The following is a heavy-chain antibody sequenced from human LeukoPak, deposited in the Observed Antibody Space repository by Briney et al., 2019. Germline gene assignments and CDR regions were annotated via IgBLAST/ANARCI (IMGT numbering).Heavy chain of an antibody. CDR3: VRDIQGTGSPLDY. D-gene: IGHD1-1*01. V-gene: IGHV3-21*01. CDR1: GFTFSSYG. J-gene: IGHJ4*02. Sequence: PGGSLRLSCAASGFTFSSYGMHWVRQAPGKGLEWVSSISGSSRYIYYAESMKGRFAISRDNAKKLLYLQMNSLRAEDTAVYFCVRDIQGTGSPLDYWGQGTLVTVSS. CDR2: ISGSSRYI.